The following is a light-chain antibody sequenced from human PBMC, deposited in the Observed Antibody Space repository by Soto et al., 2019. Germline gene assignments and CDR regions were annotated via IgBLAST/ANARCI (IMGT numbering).Light chain of an antibody. CDR2: EVS. J-gene: IGLJ3*02. CDR3: SSYTSSGTHWG. CDR1: SSDIGTYNY. Sequence: QSALTQPASVSGSPGQSITISCTGSSSDIGTYNYLSWYQQHPGKAPKLMIYEVSDRPSGISNRFSGSKSGNTASLTISGLQAEDEADYYCSSYTSSGTHWGFGGGTKLTVL. V-gene: IGLV2-14*01.